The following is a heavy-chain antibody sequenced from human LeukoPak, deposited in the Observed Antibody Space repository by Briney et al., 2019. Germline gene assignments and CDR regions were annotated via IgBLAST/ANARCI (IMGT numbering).Heavy chain of an antibody. D-gene: IGHD3-9*01. J-gene: IGHJ4*02. Sequence: GGSLGLSCAASGFTFDDYTMHWVRQAPGKGLEWVSLISWDGGSTYYADSVKGRFTISRDNSKNSLYLQMNSLRTEDTALYYCAKDNNYDILTGYPEGGDYYFDYWGQGTLVTVSS. V-gene: IGHV3-43*01. CDR1: GFTFDDYT. CDR3: AKDNNYDILTGYPEGGDYYFDY. CDR2: ISWDGGST.